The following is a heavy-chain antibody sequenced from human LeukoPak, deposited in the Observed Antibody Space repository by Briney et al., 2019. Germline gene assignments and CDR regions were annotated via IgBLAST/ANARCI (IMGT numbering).Heavy chain of an antibody. D-gene: IGHD3-10*01. V-gene: IGHV4-39*01. CDR3: ARSGNSGFDY. Sequence: KSSETPSLTCTVSGGSISSSSYYWGWIRQSPGKGLEWIGSIYYSGTTYYNPSLKSRVTVSVDTSKNQFFLKLRSVTAADTTVYYCARSGNSGFDYWGHGTLVTVSS. CDR2: IYYSGTT. J-gene: IGHJ4*01. CDR1: GGSISSSSYY.